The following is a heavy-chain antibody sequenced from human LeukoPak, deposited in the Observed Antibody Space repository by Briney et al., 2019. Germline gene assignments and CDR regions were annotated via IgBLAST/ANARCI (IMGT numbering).Heavy chain of an antibody. V-gene: IGHV1-2*06. CDR3: ARGNYGSGSYSLL. CDR1: GYTFTGYY. CDR2: INPNSGGT. Sequence: GASVKVSCKXSGYTFTGYYMHWVRQAPGQGLEWMGRINPNSGGTNYAQKFQGRVTMTRDTSISTAYMELSRLRSDDTAVYYCARGNYGSGSYSLLWGQGTLVTVSS. D-gene: IGHD3-10*01. J-gene: IGHJ4*02.